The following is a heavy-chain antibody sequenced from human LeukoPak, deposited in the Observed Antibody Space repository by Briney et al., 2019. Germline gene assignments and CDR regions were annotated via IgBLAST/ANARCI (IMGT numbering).Heavy chain of an antibody. D-gene: IGHD1-26*01. V-gene: IGHV3-74*01. CDR2: INTDGTTT. CDR3: ARGQSVGWEIGVCDF. CDR1: GSTFRSYG. Sequence: PGGSLRLSCAASGSTFRSYGMHWVRQAPGEGLVWVSRINTDGTTTTYADSVKGRFTISRDDSRNTLYLQMTSLRAEDTAVYYCARGQSVGWEIGVCDFWGQGSLVTVAS. J-gene: IGHJ4*02.